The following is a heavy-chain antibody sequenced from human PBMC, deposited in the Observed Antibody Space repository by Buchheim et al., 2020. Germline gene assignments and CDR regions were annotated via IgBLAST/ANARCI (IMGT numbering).Heavy chain of an antibody. D-gene: IGHD6-13*01. Sequence: EVQLVESGGGLVQPGGSLRLSCAASGFTFSSYWMSWVRQAPGKGLEWVANIKQDGSEKYYVDSVKGRFTISRDNAKNSLYLQMNSLRAEDTAVYYCARDSGYSSSWYYLGYYHYGMDVWGQGTT. V-gene: IGHV3-7*01. CDR1: GFTFSSYW. J-gene: IGHJ6*02. CDR3: ARDSGYSSSWYYLGYYHYGMDV. CDR2: IKQDGSEK.